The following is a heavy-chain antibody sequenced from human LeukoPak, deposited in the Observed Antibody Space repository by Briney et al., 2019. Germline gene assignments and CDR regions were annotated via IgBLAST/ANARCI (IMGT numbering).Heavy chain of an antibody. CDR2: IYTSGST. Sequence: SQTLSLTCTVSGGSISSGSYYWSWIRQPAGKGLEWIGRIYTSGSTNYNPSLKSRVTISVDTSKNQFSLKLSSVTAADTAVYYCARADGSYLAMTNVDYWGQGTLVTVSS. CDR1: GGSISSGSYY. D-gene: IGHD1-26*01. J-gene: IGHJ4*02. V-gene: IGHV4-61*02. CDR3: ARADGSYLAMTNVDY.